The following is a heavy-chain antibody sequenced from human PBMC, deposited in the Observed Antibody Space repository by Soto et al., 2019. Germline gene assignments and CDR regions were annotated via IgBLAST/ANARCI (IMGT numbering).Heavy chain of an antibody. Sequence: QLQLQESGPGLVKPSETLSLTCTVSGGSSSSSSYYWGWIRQPPGKGLEWTGSIYYRGSTYYNPSPKRRSPISLDTSKNQFSLKLSSVTAADTAVYYCARHRGESSGWLGGPYSYYYMDVWGKGTTVTVSS. V-gene: IGHV4-39*01. D-gene: IGHD6-19*01. CDR2: IYYRGST. CDR1: GGSSSSSSYY. CDR3: ARHRGESSGWLGGPYSYYYMDV. J-gene: IGHJ6*03.